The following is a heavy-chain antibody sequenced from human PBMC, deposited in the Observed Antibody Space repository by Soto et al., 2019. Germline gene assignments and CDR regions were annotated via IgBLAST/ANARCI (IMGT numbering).Heavy chain of an antibody. CDR3: TAGYCSGGSCYSVVY. J-gene: IGHJ4*02. CDR2: IKRRADGGTT. D-gene: IGHD2-15*01. V-gene: IGHV3-15*01. CDR1: GFTFSNVW. Sequence: EVQLVESGGGLVKPGGSLSLSCAASGFTFSNVWMSWVRQAPGKGLEWVGRIKRRADGGTTDYATPVRGRYTVSRDASKNTLYLQMNSRKLEDPAVYYCTAGYCSGGSCYSVVYWGQGTLVTVSS.